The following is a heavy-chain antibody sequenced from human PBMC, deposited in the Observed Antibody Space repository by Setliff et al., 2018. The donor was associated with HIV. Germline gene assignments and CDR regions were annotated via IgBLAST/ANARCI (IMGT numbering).Heavy chain of an antibody. CDR3: ARAPPGIQNDAFDV. CDR2: IHHTGRT. V-gene: IGHV4-38-2*01. J-gene: IGHJ3*01. Sequence: TSETLSLTCAVSGYSISSDYYWGWIRQPPGKGLEWIGSIHHTGRTYYNPSLKSRITISLDTSKNQYSLKLTSVTAADTAVYYCARAPPGIQNDAFDVWGQGTMVTVSS. CDR1: GYSISSDYY.